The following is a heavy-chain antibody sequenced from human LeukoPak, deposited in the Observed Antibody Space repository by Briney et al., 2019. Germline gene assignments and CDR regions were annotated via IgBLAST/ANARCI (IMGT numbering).Heavy chain of an antibody. CDR3: ARGVTMIVVVIHDWYFDL. D-gene: IGHD3-22*01. CDR1: GGSFSSGSYY. J-gene: IGHJ2*01. Sequence: SETLSLTCSVSGGSFSSGSYYWSWIRQPPGKGLEWIGYIYYSGRTNYNPSLKSRVTISLEKSKNQFSLKLSSVTAADTAVYHCARGVTMIVVVIHDWYFDLWGRGTLVTVSS. CDR2: IYYSGRT. V-gene: IGHV4-61*01.